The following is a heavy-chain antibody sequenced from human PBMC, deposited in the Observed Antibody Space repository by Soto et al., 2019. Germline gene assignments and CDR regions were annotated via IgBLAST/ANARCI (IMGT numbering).Heavy chain of an antibody. CDR2: INHSGST. V-gene: IGHV4-34*01. J-gene: IGHJ6*02. Sequence: PSETLSLTCAVYGGSFRGYYWSWIRQPPGKGLGWIGEINHSGSTNYNPSLKSRVTISVDTSKNQFSLKLSSVTAADTAVYYCARAMAMWAERYYYYGMDVWGQGTTVTVSS. CDR1: GGSFRGYY. D-gene: IGHD1-1*01. CDR3: ARAMAMWAERYYYYGMDV.